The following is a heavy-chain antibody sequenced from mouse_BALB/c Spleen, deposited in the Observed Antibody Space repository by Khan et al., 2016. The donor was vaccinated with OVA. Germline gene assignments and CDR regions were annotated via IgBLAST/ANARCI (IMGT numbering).Heavy chain of an antibody. V-gene: IGHV1S137*01. D-gene: IGHD1-1*02. J-gene: IGHJ3*01. CDR2: ISTYYGDA. CDR3: TRGGKFAY. CDR1: AYKFTDYA. Sequence: QVQLQQSGAELVRPGVSVKISCKVSAYKFTDYAMHWVKQSHAKGLEWIGVISTYYGDADYSQKFKGKATMTVDRSSSTAYLELARLTSEDSARYYCTRGGKFAYWGQGTLVTVSA.